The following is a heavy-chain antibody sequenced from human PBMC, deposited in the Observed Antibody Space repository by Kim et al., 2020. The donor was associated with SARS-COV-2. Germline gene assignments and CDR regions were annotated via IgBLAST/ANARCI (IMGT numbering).Heavy chain of an antibody. Sequence: SRVTISVDTSKNQFSLKLSSVTAADTAVYYCARSQGDYVWGSYRRYYFDYWGQGTLVTVSS. CDR3: ARSQGDYVWGSYRRYYFDY. V-gene: IGHV4-39*07. J-gene: IGHJ4*02. D-gene: IGHD3-16*02.